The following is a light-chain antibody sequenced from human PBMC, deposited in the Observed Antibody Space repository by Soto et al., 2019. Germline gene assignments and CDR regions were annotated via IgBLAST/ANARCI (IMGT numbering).Light chain of an antibody. J-gene: IGKJ2*01. CDR2: GAS. CDR3: QQYGSSPPFT. V-gene: IGKV3-20*01. Sequence: EIVLTQSPGTLSLSPGERATLSCRANQSVSSSYLAWYQQKPGQAPRLLIYGASTRATGIPDRFSGRGSGTDFTLAISRLEPEDFAVYYCQQYGSSPPFTFGQGTKLEIK. CDR1: QSVSSSY.